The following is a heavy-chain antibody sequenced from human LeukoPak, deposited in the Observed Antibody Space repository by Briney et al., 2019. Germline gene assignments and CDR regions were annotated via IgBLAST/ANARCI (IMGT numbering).Heavy chain of an antibody. CDR2: FDPEDGET. D-gene: IGHD3-22*01. V-gene: IGHV1-24*01. CDR1: GYTLTELS. J-gene: IGHJ4*02. CDR3: ATGDSSGYYFFDY. Sequence: GASVKVSCKVSGYTLTELSMHWVRQAPGKGREWMGGFDPEDGETIYAQKFQGRVTMTENTSTDTAYMELRSLSSEDTAVYYRATGDSSGYYFFDYWGQGTLVTVSS.